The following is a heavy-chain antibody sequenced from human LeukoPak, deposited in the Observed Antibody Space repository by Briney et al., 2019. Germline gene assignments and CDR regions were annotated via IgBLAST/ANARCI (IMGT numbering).Heavy chain of an antibody. Sequence: ASVKVSCMASGYTFTGYSMHWVRQAPRQGLEWMGWINPNSGGTNYAQKFKGRVTMARNTSISTAYMELSSLRSEDTAVYYCARPAPLRFSEWPNHYYYYYGMDVWGQGTTVTVSS. CDR3: ARPAPLRFSEWPNHYYYYYGMDV. CDR2: INPNSGGT. V-gene: IGHV1-2*02. CDR1: GYTFTGYS. D-gene: IGHD3-3*01. J-gene: IGHJ6*02.